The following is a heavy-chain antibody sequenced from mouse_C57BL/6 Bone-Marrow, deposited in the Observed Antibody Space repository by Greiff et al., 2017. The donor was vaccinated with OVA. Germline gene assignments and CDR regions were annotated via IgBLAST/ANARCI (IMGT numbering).Heavy chain of an antibody. V-gene: IGHV5-16*01. CDR1: GFTFSDYY. CDR3: ARDQDYYGSFDY. Sequence: EVMLVESEGGLVQPGSSMKLSCTASGFTFSDYYMAWVRQVPEKGLEWVANINYDGSSTYYLDSLKSRFIISRDNAKNILYLQMSSLKSEDTATYYCARDQDYYGSFDYWGQGTTLTVSS. D-gene: IGHD1-1*01. CDR2: INYDGSST. J-gene: IGHJ2*01.